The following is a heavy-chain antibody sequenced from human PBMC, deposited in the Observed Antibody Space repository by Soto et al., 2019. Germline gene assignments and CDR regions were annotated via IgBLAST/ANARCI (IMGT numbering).Heavy chain of an antibody. CDR3: ARVSSFPHQRVGYPSKSPNGPANYYYGMDV. Sequence: SETLSLTCTVSGGSISSSSYYWGWIRQPPGKGLEWIGSIYYSGSTYYNPSLKSRVTISVDTSKNQFSLKLSSVTAADTAVYYCARVSSFPHQRVGYPSKSPNGPANYYYGMDVWGQGTTVTVSS. V-gene: IGHV4-39*01. D-gene: IGHD5-18*01. CDR2: IYYSGST. J-gene: IGHJ6*02. CDR1: GGSISSSSYY.